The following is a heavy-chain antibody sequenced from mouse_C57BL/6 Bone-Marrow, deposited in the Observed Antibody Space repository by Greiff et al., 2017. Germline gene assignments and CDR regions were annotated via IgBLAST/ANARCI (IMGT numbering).Heavy chain of an antibody. CDR2: INPYNGGT. CDR3: ARLIITTVVEV. CDR1: GYTFTDYY. Sequence: VQLQQPGAELVRPGSSVKMSCKASGYTFTDYYMNWVKQSHGKSLEWIGVINPYNGGTSYNQKFKGKATLTVDKSSSTAYMGLNSLTSEDSAVYYCARLIITTVVEVWGTGTTVTVSS. D-gene: IGHD1-1*01. J-gene: IGHJ1*03. V-gene: IGHV1-19*01.